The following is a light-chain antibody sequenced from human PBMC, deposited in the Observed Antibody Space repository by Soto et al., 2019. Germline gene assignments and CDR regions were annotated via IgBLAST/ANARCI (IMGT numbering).Light chain of an antibody. CDR2: IND. J-gene: IGLJ2*01. CDR1: SSNIGSYT. V-gene: IGLV1-44*01. CDR3: VAWDDSLNGVV. Sequence: QAVVTQPPSASGTPGQRVTISCSGSSSNIGSYTVNWYQQLPGAAPKLLIYINDQRPSGVPDRFSGSKSGTSASLAISGLQSEDEADYYCVAWDDSLNGVVFGGGTKLTVL.